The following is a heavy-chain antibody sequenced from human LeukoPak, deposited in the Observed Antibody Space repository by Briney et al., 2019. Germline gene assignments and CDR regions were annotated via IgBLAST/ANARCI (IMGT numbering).Heavy chain of an antibody. J-gene: IGHJ4*02. CDR2: INTNTGNP. D-gene: IGHD3-10*01. Sequence: ASVKVSCKASGYTFTNYAMNWVRQAPGQGLEWMGGINTNTGNPTYAQGFTGRFVFSLDTSVSTAYLQISSLKAEDSAVYYCARGSGSYHPDYWGXGTLVTVSS. V-gene: IGHV7-4-1*02. CDR3: ARGSGSYHPDY. CDR1: GYTFTNYA.